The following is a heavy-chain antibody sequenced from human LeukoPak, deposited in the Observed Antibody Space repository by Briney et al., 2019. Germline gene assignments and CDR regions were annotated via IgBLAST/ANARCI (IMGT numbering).Heavy chain of an antibody. CDR2: ISSSSSSI. CDR3: AELGITMIGGV. Sequence: GGSLRLSCAASGFTFSSYDMHWVRQAPGKGLEWVSYISSSSSSIYYADSVKGRFTISRDNAKNSLYLQMNSLRAEDTAVYYCAELGITMIGGVWGKGTTVTIPS. CDR1: GFTFSSYD. J-gene: IGHJ6*04. D-gene: IGHD3-10*02. V-gene: IGHV3-48*04.